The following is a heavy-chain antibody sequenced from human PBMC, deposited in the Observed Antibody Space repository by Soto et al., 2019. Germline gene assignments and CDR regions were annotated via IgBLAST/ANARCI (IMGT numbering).Heavy chain of an antibody. D-gene: IGHD3-9*01. CDR2: ISWNSGSI. CDR3: AKGLRYFDWGGDAFDI. CDR1: GFTFDDYA. Sequence: GGSLRLSCAASGFTFDDYAMHWVRQAPGKGLEWVSGISWNSGSIGYADSVKGRFTISRDNAKNSLYLQMNSLRAEDTALYYCAKGLRYFDWGGDAFDIWGQGTMVTVSS. J-gene: IGHJ3*02. V-gene: IGHV3-9*01.